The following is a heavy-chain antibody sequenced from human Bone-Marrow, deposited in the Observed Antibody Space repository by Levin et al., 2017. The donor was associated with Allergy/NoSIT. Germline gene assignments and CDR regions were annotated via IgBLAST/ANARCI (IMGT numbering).Heavy chain of an antibody. D-gene: IGHD2-21*02. CDR1: GFSFSNYW. V-gene: IGHV3-7*01. Sequence: PGGSLRLSCAASGFSFSNYWMTWVRQAPGKGLEWVANIKRDGSVKWYVDSVRGRFTVSRDNAKNSLFLEMNSLRVEDTAVYYCARDTSPVCGKDCYLDAFDIWGQGTPVSISS. J-gene: IGHJ3*02. CDR3: ARDTSPVCGKDCYLDAFDI. CDR2: IKRDGSVK.